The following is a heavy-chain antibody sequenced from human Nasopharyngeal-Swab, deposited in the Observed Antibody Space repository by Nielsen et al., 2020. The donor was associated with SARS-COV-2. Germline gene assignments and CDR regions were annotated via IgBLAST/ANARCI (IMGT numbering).Heavy chain of an antibody. Sequence: GESLKISCAASGFTFSNYGMHWVRQAPGKGLEWVAVIWYDGSNKYYADSVKGRFTISRDNSKNTLYLQMNSLRAEDTAIYYCARDEAGTANSGFDYWGQGTLVTVSS. D-gene: IGHD1-1*01. CDR2: IWYDGSNK. CDR1: GFTFSNYG. CDR3: ARDEAGTANSGFDY. J-gene: IGHJ4*02. V-gene: IGHV3-33*01.